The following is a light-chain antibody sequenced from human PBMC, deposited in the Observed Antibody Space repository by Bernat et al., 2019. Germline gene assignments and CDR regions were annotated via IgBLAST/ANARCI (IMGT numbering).Light chain of an antibody. Sequence: QAGPTQPAAVSGSPGQSIIISCTGTSSDIGGYAYVSWHQQHSYKAPKLIISHVNNRPSGISNRFSGSKSGNTASLIISGLQAEDEADYYCSSYTSSGTWVFGGGTKVTVL. CDR3: SSYTSSGTWV. V-gene: IGLV2-14*03. CDR2: HVN. CDR1: SSDIGGYAY. J-gene: IGLJ3*02.